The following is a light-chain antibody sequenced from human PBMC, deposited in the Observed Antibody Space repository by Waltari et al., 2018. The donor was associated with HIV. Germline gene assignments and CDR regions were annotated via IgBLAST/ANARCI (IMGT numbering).Light chain of an antibody. CDR3: SSPTTMESVTFGGGTHAVA. Sequence: HSALTQPASVSGSPGQSITISCTASTLDFGNLFSSSQQHPGKPPPLILYAVNRRHSGTSDRFSGSKSGATASLTISWLQIDDEADYYCSSPTTMESVTFGGGTHAVAFGGGTHLTV. V-gene: IGLV2-14*03. CDR2: AVN. J-gene: IGLJ2*01. CDR1: TLDFGNL.